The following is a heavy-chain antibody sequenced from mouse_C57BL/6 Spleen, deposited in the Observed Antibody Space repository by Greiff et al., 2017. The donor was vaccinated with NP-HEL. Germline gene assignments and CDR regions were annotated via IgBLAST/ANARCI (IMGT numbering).Heavy chain of an antibody. V-gene: IGHV1-82*01. J-gene: IGHJ2*01. CDR1: GYAFSSSW. CDR3: ARGGSSPFDY. D-gene: IGHD1-1*01. Sequence: QVQLQQSGPELVKPGASVKISCKASGYAFSSSWMNWVKQRPGKGLEWIGRIYPGDGDTNYNGKFKGKATLTAGKSSSTAYMQLSSLTSEDSAVYFCARGGSSPFDYWGQGTTLTVSS. CDR2: IYPGDGDT.